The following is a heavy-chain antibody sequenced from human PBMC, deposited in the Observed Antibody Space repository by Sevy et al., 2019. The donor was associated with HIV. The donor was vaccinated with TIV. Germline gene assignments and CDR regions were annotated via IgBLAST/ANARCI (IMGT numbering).Heavy chain of an antibody. CDR3: ASIDYYDSSGYSPFQH. Sequence: GGSLRLSCAASGFTVSSNYMSWVRQAPGKGLEWVSVIYSGGSTYYADSVKGRFTISRDNSKNTLYLQMNSLRAEDTAVYYCASIDYYDSSGYSPFQHWGQGTLVIVSS. D-gene: IGHD3-22*01. CDR1: GFTVSSNY. V-gene: IGHV3-53*01. J-gene: IGHJ1*01. CDR2: IYSGGST.